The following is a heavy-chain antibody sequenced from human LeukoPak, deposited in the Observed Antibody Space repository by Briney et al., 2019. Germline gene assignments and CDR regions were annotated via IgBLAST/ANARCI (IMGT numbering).Heavy chain of an antibody. CDR3: ARHQARYSSGWHYFDY. V-gene: IGHV4-59*08. D-gene: IGHD6-19*01. CDR2: IYYSGST. Sequence: NSSETLSLTCTVSGGSISSYYWSWIRQPPGKGLEWIGYIYYSGSTNYNPSLKSRVTISVDTSKNQFSLKLSSVTAADTAVYYCARHQARYSSGWHYFDYWGQGTLVTVSS. CDR1: GGSISSYY. J-gene: IGHJ4*02.